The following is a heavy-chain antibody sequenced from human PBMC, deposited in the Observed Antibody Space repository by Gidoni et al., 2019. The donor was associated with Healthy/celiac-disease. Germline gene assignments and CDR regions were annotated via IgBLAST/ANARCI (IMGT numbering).Heavy chain of an antibody. D-gene: IGHD6-6*01. Sequence: EVQLVESGGGLVQPGGSLRLSCAASGFPFSSYWMSWVRQPQGKGLEWVANIKQDGSEKYYVDSVKGRFTISRDNAKNSLYLQMNSLRAEDTAVYYCARVVISSSSGGDFDYWGQGTLVTVSS. J-gene: IGHJ4*02. CDR1: GFPFSSYW. CDR3: ARVVISSSSGGDFDY. CDR2: IKQDGSEK. V-gene: IGHV3-7*03.